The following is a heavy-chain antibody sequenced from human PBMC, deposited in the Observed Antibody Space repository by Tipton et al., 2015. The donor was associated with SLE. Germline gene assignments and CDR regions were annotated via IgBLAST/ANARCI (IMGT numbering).Heavy chain of an antibody. CDR1: GYRFTSNW. CDR2: VYPGDSDT. Sequence: QLVQSGAEVKKPGESLKISCKGSGYRFTSNWIAWVRQMPGKGLEWMGIVYPGDSDTRYSPSFQGHVTISADKSISTAYLQWSSLKASDTAMYYCARPPGVVVTTGGAFDIWGQGTMVTVSS. D-gene: IGHD3-22*01. J-gene: IGHJ3*02. V-gene: IGHV5-51*01. CDR3: ARPPGVVVTTGGAFDI.